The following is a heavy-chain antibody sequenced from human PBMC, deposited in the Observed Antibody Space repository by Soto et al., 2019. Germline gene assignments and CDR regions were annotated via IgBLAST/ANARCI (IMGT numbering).Heavy chain of an antibody. J-gene: IGHJ2*01. Sequence: EVQLVESGGGLVQPGGSLKLSCAASGFTFSDSAMHWVRHASGKGLEWVGRIRSKGNNYATTYAASVKGRFTISRDDSKTTAYLQMNTVKTEDTAVYYCIRVGRSVSWYFDLWGRGTLVTVSS. D-gene: IGHD3-16*01. CDR1: GFTFSDSA. CDR3: IRVGRSVSWYFDL. CDR2: IRSKGNNYAT. V-gene: IGHV3-73*02.